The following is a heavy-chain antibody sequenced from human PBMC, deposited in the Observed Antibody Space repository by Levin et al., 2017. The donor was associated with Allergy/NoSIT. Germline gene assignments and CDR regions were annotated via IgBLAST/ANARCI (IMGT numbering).Heavy chain of an antibody. Sequence: GGSLRLSCAASGFTFSSYAMHWVRQAPGKGLEWVAVISYDRSNKYYADSVKGRFTISRDNSKNTLYLQMNSLRAEDTAVYYCARGHVDIVATILFYWGQGTLVTVSS. J-gene: IGHJ4*02. V-gene: IGHV3-30*04. CDR3: ARGHVDIVATILFY. CDR1: GFTFSSYA. CDR2: ISYDRSNK. D-gene: IGHD5-12*01.